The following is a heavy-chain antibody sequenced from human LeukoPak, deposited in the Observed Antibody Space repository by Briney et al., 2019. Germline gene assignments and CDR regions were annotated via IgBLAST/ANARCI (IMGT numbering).Heavy chain of an antibody. CDR1: GYSFSSYW. V-gene: IGHV5-51*01. D-gene: IGHD5-24*01. CDR3: ARASRDGYNQNFDH. Sequence: GESLKISCKGLGYSFSSYWNAWVRQRPGKGLEWMGIIYPGGSETRYDPSFQGQVTISADMSTSTAYLQWSSLRASDTATYYCARASRDGYNQNFDHWGQGTLVTVSS. J-gene: IGHJ4*02. CDR2: IYPGGSET.